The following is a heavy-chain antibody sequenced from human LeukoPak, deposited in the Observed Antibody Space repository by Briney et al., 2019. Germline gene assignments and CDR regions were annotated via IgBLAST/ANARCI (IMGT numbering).Heavy chain of an antibody. Sequence: GASVKVSCKASGGTFSSYAISWVRQAPGQGLEWMGGIIPIFGTANYAQKFQGRVTMTTDKSTSTVYMELRSLRSDDTAVYYCARYGILSSYPDYWGQGTLVTVSS. CDR2: IIPIFGTA. J-gene: IGHJ4*02. CDR1: GGTFSSYA. CDR3: ARYGILSSYPDY. V-gene: IGHV1-69*05. D-gene: IGHD3-9*01.